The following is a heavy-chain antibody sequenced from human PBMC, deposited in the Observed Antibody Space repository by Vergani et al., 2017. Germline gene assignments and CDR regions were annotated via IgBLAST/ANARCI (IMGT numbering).Heavy chain of an antibody. D-gene: IGHD3-3*01. CDR3: AKTSNYDFWSGYYMGLDY. Sequence: EVRLLESGGGLVQPGGSLRLSCVGSGFTFTSYAMNWVRQAPGKGLEWVSGISGSGATSYYAESMKGRFAMSRDNSKNTVYVQMNSLRAEDTAVYYCAKTSNYDFWSGYYMGLDYWGQGTLVTVSS. CDR1: GFTFTSYA. CDR2: ISGSGATS. V-gene: IGHV3-23*01. J-gene: IGHJ4*02.